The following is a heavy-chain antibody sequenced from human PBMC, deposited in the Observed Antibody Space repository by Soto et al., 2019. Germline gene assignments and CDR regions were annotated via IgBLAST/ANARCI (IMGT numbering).Heavy chain of an antibody. CDR2: IYYSGST. V-gene: IGHV4-59*01. J-gene: IGHJ4*02. Sequence: SETLSLTCTVSGGSISSYYWSWIRQPPGKGLEWIGYIYYSGSTNYNPSLKSRVTISVDTSKNQFSLKLSSVTAADTAVYYCARASRWTYYFDYWGQGTLVTV. CDR3: ARASRWTYYFDY. CDR1: GGSISSYY.